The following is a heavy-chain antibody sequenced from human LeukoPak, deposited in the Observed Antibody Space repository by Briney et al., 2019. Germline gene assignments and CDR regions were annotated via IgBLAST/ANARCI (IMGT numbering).Heavy chain of an antibody. CDR3: ARGRLLWWG. CDR2: INHSGST. D-gene: IGHD2-21*01. CDR1: GGSFSGYY. J-gene: IGHJ4*02. V-gene: IGHV4-34*01. Sequence: SETLSLTCAVYGGSFSGYYWSWIRQPPGKGLEWIGEINHSGSTNYNPSLKSRVTISVDTSKNQFSLKLSSVTAADTAVYYCARGRLLWWGWGRGTLVTVSS.